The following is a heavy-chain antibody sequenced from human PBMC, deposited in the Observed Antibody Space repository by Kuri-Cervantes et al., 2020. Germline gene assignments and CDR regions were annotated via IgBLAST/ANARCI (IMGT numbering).Heavy chain of an antibody. Sequence: GESLKISCAASGFTLSSYDMHWVRQATGKGLEWVSAIGTAGDTYYPGSVKGRFTISRENAKNSLYLQMNSLRAEDTAVYYCARGGPSLQYYYYGMDVWGQGTTVTVSS. CDR1: GFTLSSYD. J-gene: IGHJ6*02. V-gene: IGHV3-13*01. D-gene: IGHD4-11*01. CDR2: IGTAGDT. CDR3: ARGGPSLQYYYYGMDV.